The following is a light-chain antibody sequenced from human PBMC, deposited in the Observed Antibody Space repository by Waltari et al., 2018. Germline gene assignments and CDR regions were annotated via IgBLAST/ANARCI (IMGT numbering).Light chain of an antibody. J-gene: IGKJ1*01. Sequence: DIQLTQSPSSLSASVGDRVTITCRASQDIANFLNWYQQKPGKAPKLLIFATSNLQAGVPSRFSGSGSGADSTLTISSLQPDDFAFYHCQQNYVTPQSFGQGTKVEV. CDR2: ATS. CDR1: QDIANF. V-gene: IGKV1-39*01. CDR3: QQNYVTPQS.